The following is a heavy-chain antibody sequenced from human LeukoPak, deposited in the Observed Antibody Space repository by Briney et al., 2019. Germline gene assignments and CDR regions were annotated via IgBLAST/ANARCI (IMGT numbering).Heavy chain of an antibody. J-gene: IGHJ6*02. CDR2: TYYRCNWYY. D-gene: IGHD1-14*01. CDR3: ARHRGYYGLDV. Sequence: ASQTLSLTCAISGDSVSNNSAVWNWITQSPSRGLEWLGRTYYRCNWYYDYAVSVEGRITISPDTSENQFSLQLTSVTPEDTAVYYCARHRGYYGLDVWGHGTTVTISS. V-gene: IGHV6-1*01. CDR1: GDSVSNNSAV.